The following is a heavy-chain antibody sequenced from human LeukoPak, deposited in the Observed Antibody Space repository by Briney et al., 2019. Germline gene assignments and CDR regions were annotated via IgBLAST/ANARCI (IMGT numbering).Heavy chain of an antibody. CDR1: GFTFGDYA. D-gene: IGHD3-3*01. J-gene: IGHJ4*02. CDR2: IKQDGSEK. Sequence: PGGSLRLSCTASGFTFGDYAMSWVRQAPGKGLEWVANIKQDGSEKYYVDSVKGRFTISRDNAKNSLYLQMNSLRAEDTAVYYCARGGYYDFWSGYSPFGYWGQGTLVTVSS. V-gene: IGHV3-7*01. CDR3: ARGGYYDFWSGYSPFGY.